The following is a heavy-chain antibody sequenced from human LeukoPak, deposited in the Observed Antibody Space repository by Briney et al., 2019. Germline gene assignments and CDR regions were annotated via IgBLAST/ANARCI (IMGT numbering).Heavy chain of an antibody. D-gene: IGHD3-9*01. CDR1: GYTFTSYA. CDR2: INAGNGNT. V-gene: IGHV1-3*01. CDR3: ARMYYDILTGYYSGAFDI. Sequence: ASVKVSCKASGYTFTSYAMHWVRQAPGQRLEWMGWINAGNGNTKYSQKFQGRVTITRDTSASTAYMEPSSLRSEDTAVYYCARMYYDILTGYYSGAFDIWGQGTMVTVSS. J-gene: IGHJ3*02.